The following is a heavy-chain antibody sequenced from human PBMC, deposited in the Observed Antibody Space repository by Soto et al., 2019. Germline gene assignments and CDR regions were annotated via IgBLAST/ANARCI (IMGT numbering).Heavy chain of an antibody. D-gene: IGHD5-12*01. J-gene: IGHJ4*02. CDR3: AKGSRGYTGYVFDY. CDR2: IIGSGANT. CDR1: GFSFGGYA. Sequence: GGSLRLSCATSGFSFGGYAISWVRQAPGEGVELVSFIIGSGANTKYTNFVKGRFTISRDISKNTVYLQMNSLRAEDTAVYYCAKGSRGYTGYVFDYWGQGALVTVSS. V-gene: IGHV3-23*01.